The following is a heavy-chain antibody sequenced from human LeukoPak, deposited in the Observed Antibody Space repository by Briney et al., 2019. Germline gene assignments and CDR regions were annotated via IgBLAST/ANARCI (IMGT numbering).Heavy chain of an antibody. Sequence: GGSLRLSCAASGFTFSSYGMHWVRQAPGKGLEWVAVIWYDGSNKYYADSVKGRFTISRDNSKNTLYLQMNSLRAEDTAVYYCARDRRPEAFFDYWGQGTLVTVSS. J-gene: IGHJ4*02. CDR1: GFTFSSYG. CDR3: ARDRRPEAFFDY. CDR2: IWYDGSNK. V-gene: IGHV3-33*01.